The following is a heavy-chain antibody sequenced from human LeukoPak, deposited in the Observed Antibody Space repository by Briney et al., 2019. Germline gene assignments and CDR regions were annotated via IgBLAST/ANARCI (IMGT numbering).Heavy chain of an antibody. CDR2: IYYSGST. J-gene: IGHJ5*02. CDR1: GGSISSYY. D-gene: IGHD3-22*01. CDR3: ARRPAFRSGYYFDP. Sequence: SETLSLTCTVSGGSISSYYWSWIRQPPGKGLEWIGYIYYSGSTNYNPSLKGRVTISVDTSKNQFSLKLSSVTAADTAVYYCARRPAFRSGYYFDPWGQGTLVTVSS. V-gene: IGHV4-59*01.